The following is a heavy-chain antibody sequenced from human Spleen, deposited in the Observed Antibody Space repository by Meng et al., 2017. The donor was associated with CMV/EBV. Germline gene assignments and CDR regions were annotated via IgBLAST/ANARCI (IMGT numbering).Heavy chain of an antibody. J-gene: IGHJ4*02. CDR3: ARGSGRSFFDY. V-gene: IGHV3-74*01. CDR2: INSDGSST. CDR1: GFTFSSYW. Sequence: GGSLRLSCAASGFTFSSYWMHWVRQAPGKGLVWVSRINSDGSSTSYADSVKGRFTISRDNAKNTLYLQMTSLRAEDTAVYYCARGSGRSFFDYWGQGTLVTVSS.